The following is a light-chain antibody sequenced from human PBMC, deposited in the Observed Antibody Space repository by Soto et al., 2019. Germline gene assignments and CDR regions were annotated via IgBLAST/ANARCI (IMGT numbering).Light chain of an antibody. CDR3: QTWGAGTVV. CDR2: LNSDGSH. J-gene: IGLJ2*01. V-gene: IGLV4-69*01. CDR1: SGHSSYA. Sequence: QPVLTQSPSASASMGDSVKLTCTLRSGHSSYAIAWHQQQPEKGPRYLMKLNSDGSHSKGDGIPDRFSGSSSGAERYLTISSLQSEDEADYYCQTWGAGTVVFGGGTKVTV.